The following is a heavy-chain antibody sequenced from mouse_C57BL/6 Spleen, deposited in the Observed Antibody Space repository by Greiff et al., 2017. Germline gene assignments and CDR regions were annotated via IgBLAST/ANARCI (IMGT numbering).Heavy chain of an antibody. Sequence: VQLQQSGAELAKPGASVKLSCKASGYTFTSYWMHWVKQRPGQGLEWIGYIHPTSGYTKYNQKFKDKATLTADKSSSTAYMQLSSLTYEDSAVYYCARDYSSSHWYIDVWGTGTTGTVSS. CDR2: IHPTSGYT. J-gene: IGHJ1*03. CDR3: ARDYSSSHWYIDV. D-gene: IGHD1-1*01. CDR1: GYTFTSYW. V-gene: IGHV1-7*01.